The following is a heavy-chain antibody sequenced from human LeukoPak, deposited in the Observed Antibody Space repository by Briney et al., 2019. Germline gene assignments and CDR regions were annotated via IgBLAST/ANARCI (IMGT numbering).Heavy chain of an antibody. D-gene: IGHD4-17*01. CDR3: ARPGRPYDDYDYGDYDDAFDI. CDR1: GGSISSSSYY. CDR2: IYYSGST. V-gene: IGHV4-39*01. Sequence: SETLSLTCTASGGSISSSSYYWGWIRQPPGKGLEWIGSIYYSGSTYYNPSLKSRVTISVDTSKNQFSLKLSSVTAADTAVYYCARPGRPYDDYDYGDYDDAFDIWGQGTMVTVSS. J-gene: IGHJ3*02.